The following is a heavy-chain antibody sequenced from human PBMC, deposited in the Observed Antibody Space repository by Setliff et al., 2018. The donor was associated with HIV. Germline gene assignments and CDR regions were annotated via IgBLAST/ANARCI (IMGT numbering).Heavy chain of an antibody. CDR2: IYYSGNT. CDR3: AQMSISASVYFDY. Sequence: SETLSLTCAVYGGSFSGYYWSWIRQPPGKGLEWIGWIYYSGNTRYNPSLKSRVTISLDTSKNRFSLRLKSVTAADTAVYFCAQMSISASVYFDYWGQGTLVTVS. V-gene: IGHV4-59*08. CDR1: GGSFSGYY. D-gene: IGHD2-21*01. J-gene: IGHJ4*02.